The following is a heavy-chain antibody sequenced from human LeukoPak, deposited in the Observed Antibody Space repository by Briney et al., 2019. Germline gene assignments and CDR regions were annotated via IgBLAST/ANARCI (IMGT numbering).Heavy chain of an antibody. J-gene: IGHJ3*02. D-gene: IGHD3-22*01. CDR3: ARVHHAGITMIVVGSAFDI. Sequence: ASVKVSCKASGYTFTSYGISWVRQAPGQGLEWMGWISAYNGNTNYAQKLQGRVTMTSDTSTSTAYMELRSLRSDDTAVYYCARVHHAGITMIVVGSAFDIWGQGTMVTVSS. V-gene: IGHV1-18*01. CDR2: ISAYNGNT. CDR1: GYTFTSYG.